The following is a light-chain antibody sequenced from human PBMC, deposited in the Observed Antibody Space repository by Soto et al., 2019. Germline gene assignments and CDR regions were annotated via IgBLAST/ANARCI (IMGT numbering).Light chain of an antibody. V-gene: IGKV3D-20*02. CDR1: QSVSSSY. CDR3: QQRSNWPPAWT. CDR2: DAS. J-gene: IGKJ1*01. Sequence: EIVLTQSPGTLSLSPGERATLSCRASQSVSSSYLAWYQQKPGQAPRLLIYDASSRATGIPDRFSGSGSGTDFTLTISRLEPEDFAVYYCQQRSNWPPAWTFGQGTKVDIK.